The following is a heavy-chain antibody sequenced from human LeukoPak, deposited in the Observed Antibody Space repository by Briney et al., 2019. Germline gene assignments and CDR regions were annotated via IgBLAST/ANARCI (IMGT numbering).Heavy chain of an antibody. Sequence: SQTLSLTCTVSGGSISSGGYYWSWIRQHPGKGLEWIGYIYYSGSTYYNPSHKSRVTISVDTSKNQFSLKLSSVTAADTAVYYCARTSITMVRGVTQIFDYWGQGTLVTVSS. CDR3: ARTSITMVRGVTQIFDY. CDR1: GGSISSGGYY. V-gene: IGHV4-31*03. D-gene: IGHD3-10*01. CDR2: IYYSGST. J-gene: IGHJ4*02.